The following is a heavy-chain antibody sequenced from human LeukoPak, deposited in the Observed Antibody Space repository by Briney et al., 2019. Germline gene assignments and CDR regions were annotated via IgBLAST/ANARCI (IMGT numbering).Heavy chain of an antibody. J-gene: IGHJ4*02. CDR1: GFTFSSYS. Sequence: GGSLRLSCAASGFTFSSYSMNWVRQAPGKGLEWVSSISSSSYIYYADSVKGRFTISRDNAKNSLYLQMNSLRAEDTAVYYCARGYYDSSGEIDYWGQGTLVTVSS. CDR2: ISSSSYI. V-gene: IGHV3-21*01. D-gene: IGHD3-22*01. CDR3: ARGYYDSSGEIDY.